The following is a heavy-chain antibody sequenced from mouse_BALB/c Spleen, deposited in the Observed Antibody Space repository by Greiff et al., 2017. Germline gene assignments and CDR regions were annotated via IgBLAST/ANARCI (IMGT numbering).Heavy chain of an antibody. Sequence: EVQLVESGGGLVQPGGSRKLSCAASGFTFSSFGMHWVRQAPEKGLEWVAYISSGSSTIYYADTVKGRFTISRDNPKNTLFLQMTSLRSEDTAMYYCARSPDYGDYYAMDYWGQGTSVTVSS. CDR2: ISSGSSTI. CDR1: GFTFSSFG. J-gene: IGHJ4*01. D-gene: IGHD2-4*01. CDR3: ARSPDYGDYYAMDY. V-gene: IGHV5-17*02.